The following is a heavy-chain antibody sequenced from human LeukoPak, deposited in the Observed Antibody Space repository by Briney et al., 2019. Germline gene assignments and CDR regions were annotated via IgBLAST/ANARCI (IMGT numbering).Heavy chain of an antibody. Sequence: PGGSLRLSCAASGFTLSNSAMTWVRQAPGKGLEWVSGFSATDGNANYADSVRGRFTISRDNSKNTLHLQMNSLRPEDTALYYCAKGGRRGYNIAFDVWGQGTMVTVSS. J-gene: IGHJ3*01. CDR2: FSATDGNA. CDR3: AKGGRRGYNIAFDV. V-gene: IGHV3-23*01. D-gene: IGHD5-24*01. CDR1: GFTLSNSA.